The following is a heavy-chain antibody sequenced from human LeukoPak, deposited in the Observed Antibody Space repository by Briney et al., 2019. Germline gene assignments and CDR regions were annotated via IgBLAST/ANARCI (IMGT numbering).Heavy chain of an antibody. CDR2: IYPGDSDT. CDR1: GYIFAAYW. D-gene: IGHD2-2*01. J-gene: IGHJ5*02. V-gene: IGHV5-51*01. CDR3: ARLQEDIVVVPAAIPYNWFDP. Sequence: GESLKISCKGSGYIFAAYWIGWVRQMPGKGLEWMGSIYPGDSDTRYSPPFQGQVTISVDRSINTAYLQWNSLKASDTAIYYCARLQEDIVVVPAAIPYNWFDPWGRGSLVTVSS.